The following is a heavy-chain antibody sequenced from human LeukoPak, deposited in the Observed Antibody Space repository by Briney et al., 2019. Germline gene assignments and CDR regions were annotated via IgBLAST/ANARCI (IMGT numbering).Heavy chain of an antibody. CDR2: ISSSSSTI. D-gene: IGHD3-3*01. CDR1: GFTFSSYS. J-gene: IGHJ4*02. CDR3: ARDGGDFGVVTLPFDY. Sequence: GGSLRLSCAASGFTFSSYSMNSVRQAPGKRLEWISYISSSSSTIYYAYSVKGRFTISRDNAKNSLYLQMNSLRAEDTAVYYWARDGGDFGVVTLPFDYWGQGTLVTVSS. V-gene: IGHV3-48*01.